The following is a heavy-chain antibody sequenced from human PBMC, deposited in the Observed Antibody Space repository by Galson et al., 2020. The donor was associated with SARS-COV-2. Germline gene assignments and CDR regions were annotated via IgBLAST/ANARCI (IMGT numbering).Heavy chain of an antibody. D-gene: IGHD3-16*01. CDR1: GDSIRRYH. J-gene: IGHJ6*02. Sequence: ASETLSLTCSVSGDSIRRYHWSWIRQSPGKGPEWVGYYHNDYTGTYNPPLLVQVPLPADTSKNHFSLKPTSVTAADTAVYSCARLCVGSPQGLRWWEQPADQYCGLDVWGQGTTVTVSS. CDR3: ARLCVGSPQGLRWWEQPADQYCGLDV. V-gene: IGHV4-59*08. CDR2: YHNDYTG.